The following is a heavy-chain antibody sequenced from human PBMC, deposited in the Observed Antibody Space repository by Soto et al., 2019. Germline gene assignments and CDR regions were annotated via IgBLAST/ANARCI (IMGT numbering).Heavy chain of an antibody. Sequence: SETLSLTCTVSGGSVSSGSYYWSWIRQPPGKGLEWIGYIYYSGSTNYNPSLKSRVTISVDTSKNQFSLKLGSVTAADTAVYYCARDQDRGVAPLYYYYGMDVWGQGTTVTVSS. D-gene: IGHD3-10*01. CDR3: ARDQDRGVAPLYYYYGMDV. J-gene: IGHJ6*02. CDR2: IYYSGST. CDR1: GGSVSSGSYY. V-gene: IGHV4-61*01.